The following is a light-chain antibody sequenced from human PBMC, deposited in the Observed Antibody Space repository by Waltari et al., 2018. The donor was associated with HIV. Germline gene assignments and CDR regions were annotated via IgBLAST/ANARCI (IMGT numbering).Light chain of an antibody. CDR3: MQALQSPPT. Sequence: IVLTQSPLSLPVTPGEPASISCRSSQSLLHSNGYNYLDWYLQKPGQSPQLLIYLGSNRASGVPDRFSCSGSGTDFTLKISRMEAEDVGVYYCMQALQSPPTFGQGTKVEIK. V-gene: IGKV2-28*01. J-gene: IGKJ2*01. CDR1: QSLLHSNGYNY. CDR2: LGS.